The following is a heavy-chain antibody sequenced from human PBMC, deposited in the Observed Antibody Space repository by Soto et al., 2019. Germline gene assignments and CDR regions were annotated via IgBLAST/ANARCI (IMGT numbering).Heavy chain of an antibody. CDR2: IYYSGST. Sequence: SETLSLTCTVSGGSISSGGYYWSWIRQHPGKGLEWIGYIYYSGSTYYNPSLKSRVTISVDTSKNQFSLKLSSVTAADTAVYYCARDSGGNSYYYYGMDVWGQGTTVTVSS. CDR1: GGSISSGGYY. D-gene: IGHD2-15*01. J-gene: IGHJ6*02. CDR3: ARDSGGNSYYYYGMDV. V-gene: IGHV4-31*03.